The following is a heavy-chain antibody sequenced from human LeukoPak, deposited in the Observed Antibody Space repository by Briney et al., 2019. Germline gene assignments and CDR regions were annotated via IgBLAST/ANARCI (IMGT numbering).Heavy chain of an antibody. CDR3: ATELTSIVPGY. CDR2: FDPENDER. D-gene: IGHD2-21*01. V-gene: IGHV1-24*01. J-gene: IGHJ4*02. CDR1: GHTFSELP. Sequence: ASVKVSCKVSGHTFSELPMYWVRQAPGKGLEWMGGFDPENDERLYAHQFRGRLTMTEDSSTDTAYMELSGLRSEDTAVYYCATELTSIVPGYWGQGTLVTVSS.